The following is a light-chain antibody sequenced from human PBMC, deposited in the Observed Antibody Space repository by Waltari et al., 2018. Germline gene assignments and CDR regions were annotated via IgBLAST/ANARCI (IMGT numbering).Light chain of an antibody. CDR2: GAS. Sequence: EIVLTQSPGPLSLSPGQRATISCRASQGVSRTLAWYQQKPGQDARLLIYGASTRATGIPDRFSGSGSGTDFSLTISRLEPEDFAVYYCQHYVRLPVTFGQGTKVEIK. CDR3: QHYVRLPVT. CDR1: QGVSRT. V-gene: IGKV3-20*01. J-gene: IGKJ1*01.